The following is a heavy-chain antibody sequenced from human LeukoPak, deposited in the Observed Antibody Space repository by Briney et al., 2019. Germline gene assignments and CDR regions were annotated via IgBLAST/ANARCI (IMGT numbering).Heavy chain of an antibody. CDR3: ARERLFYYSNYLFDY. V-gene: IGHV4-4*07. D-gene: IGHD4-11*01. CDR2: IYTSGST. CDR1: GGSISSYY. J-gene: IGHJ4*02. Sequence: NPSETLSLTCTVSGGSISSYYWSWIRQPAGKGLEWIGRIYTSGSTNYNPSLKSRVTMSVDTSKNQLSLKLSSVTAADTAVYYCARERLFYYSNYLFDYWGQGTLVTVSS.